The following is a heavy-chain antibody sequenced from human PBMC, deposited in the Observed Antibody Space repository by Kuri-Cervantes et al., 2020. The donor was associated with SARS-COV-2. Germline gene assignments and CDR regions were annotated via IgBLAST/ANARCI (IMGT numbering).Heavy chain of an antibody. Sequence: SVKVSCKASGGTFSSYTISWMRQAPGQGLEWMGGIIPIFGTANYAQKFQGRVTITADKSTSTAYMELSSLRSEDTAVYYCARDTWYSGSYYFGDDAFDIWGQGTMVTVSS. CDR3: ARDTWYSGSYYFGDDAFDI. CDR1: GGTFSSYT. V-gene: IGHV1-69*06. CDR2: IIPIFGTA. D-gene: IGHD1-26*01. J-gene: IGHJ3*02.